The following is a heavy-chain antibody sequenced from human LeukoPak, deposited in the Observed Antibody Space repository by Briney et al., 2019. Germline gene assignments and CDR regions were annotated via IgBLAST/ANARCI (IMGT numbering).Heavy chain of an antibody. D-gene: IGHD4-11*01. CDR1: GFTLSSYS. Sequence: GGSLRLSCAASGFTLSSYSMNWVRQAPGKGLEWVSSISSSSSYIYYADSVKGRFTISRDNAKNSLYLQMNSLRAEDTAVYYCAREGSTVSFDYWGQGTLVTVSS. J-gene: IGHJ4*02. CDR3: AREGSTVSFDY. V-gene: IGHV3-21*01. CDR2: ISSSSSYI.